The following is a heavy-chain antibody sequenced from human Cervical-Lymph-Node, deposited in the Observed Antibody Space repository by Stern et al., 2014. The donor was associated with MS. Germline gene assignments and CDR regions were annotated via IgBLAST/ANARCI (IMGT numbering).Heavy chain of an antibody. CDR3: TREATAHSGTFDF. J-gene: IGHJ4*02. Sequence: MQLVESGAGMKKPGSSVKVSCKASGGSFSSYAVNWVRQAPGQAPAWMGGIIPMFGAANYAQKFQGRVTLIADESTSTVYMEMISLTSEDTAVYYCTREATAHSGTFDFWGQGTLVTV. V-gene: IGHV1-69*01. CDR1: GGSFSSYA. CDR2: IIPMFGAA. D-gene: IGHD1-14*01.